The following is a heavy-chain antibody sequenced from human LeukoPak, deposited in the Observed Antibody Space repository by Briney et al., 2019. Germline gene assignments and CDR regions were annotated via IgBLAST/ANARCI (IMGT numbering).Heavy chain of an antibody. J-gene: IGHJ3*02. CDR1: GFTFSSYS. CDR3: ASSGGCSSTSCFFPQAAFDI. D-gene: IGHD2-2*01. CDR2: ISSSSSTI. Sequence: GGSLRLSCAASGFTFSSYSMNWVRQAPGKGLEWVSYISSSSSTIYYADSVKGRFTISRDNAKNSLYLQMNSLRAEDTAVYCCASSGGCSSTSCFFPQAAFDIWGQGTMVTVSS. V-gene: IGHV3-48*01.